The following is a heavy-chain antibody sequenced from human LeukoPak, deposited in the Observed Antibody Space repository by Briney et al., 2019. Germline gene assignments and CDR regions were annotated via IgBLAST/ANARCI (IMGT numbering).Heavy chain of an antibody. J-gene: IGHJ4*02. CDR2: MHYSGST. V-gene: IGHV4-59*12. CDR3: ARDSPPAYCSGGSCYFDY. CDR1: GDSISGYY. Sequence: PSETLSLTCTVSGDSISGYYLTWIRQSPGKGLECIGYMHYSGSTNYNPSLKSRVTISVDRSKNEFSLKLSSVTAADTAVYYCARDSPPAYCSGGSCYFDYWGQGTLVTVSS. D-gene: IGHD2-15*01.